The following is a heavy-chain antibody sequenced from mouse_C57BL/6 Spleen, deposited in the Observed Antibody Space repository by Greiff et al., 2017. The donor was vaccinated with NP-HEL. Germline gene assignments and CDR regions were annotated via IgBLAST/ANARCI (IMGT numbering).Heavy chain of an antibody. V-gene: IGHV2-3*01. CDR2: IWGDGST. CDR3: AKEVVTTGFYAMDY. D-gene: IGHD2-2*01. Sequence: VKLVESGPGLVAPSQLLSITCTVSGFSLTSYGISWVRQTPGKGLEWLGVIWGDGSTNYHSALISRLSISKDNSKSQVFLNLNSLQTDDTATYYCAKEVVTTGFYAMDYWGQGTSVTVSS. CDR1: GFSLTSYG. J-gene: IGHJ4*01.